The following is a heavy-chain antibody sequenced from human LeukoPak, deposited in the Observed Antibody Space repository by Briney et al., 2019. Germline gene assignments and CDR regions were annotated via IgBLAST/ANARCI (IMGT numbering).Heavy chain of an antibody. J-gene: IGHJ3*02. Sequence: ASVKASCKASGYTFTGYYMHWVRQAPGQGLEWMGWINPNSGGTNYAQKFQGRVTMTRDTSISTAYMELSRLRSDDTAVYYCATVVPAALDAFDIWGQGTMVTVSS. V-gene: IGHV1-2*02. D-gene: IGHD2-2*01. CDR2: INPNSGGT. CDR3: ATVVPAALDAFDI. CDR1: GYTFTGYY.